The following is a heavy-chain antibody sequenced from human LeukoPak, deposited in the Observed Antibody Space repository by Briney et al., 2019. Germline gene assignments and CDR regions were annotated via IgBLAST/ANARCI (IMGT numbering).Heavy chain of an antibody. J-gene: IGHJ2*01. V-gene: IGHV1-18*01. Sequence: ISAYNGNTNYAKKLQGRVTMTTDTSTSTAYMELRSLRSDDTAVYYCARDLGSGWSNWYFDLWGRGTLVTVSS. D-gene: IGHD6-19*01. CDR3: ARDLGSGWSNWYFDL. CDR2: ISAYNGNT.